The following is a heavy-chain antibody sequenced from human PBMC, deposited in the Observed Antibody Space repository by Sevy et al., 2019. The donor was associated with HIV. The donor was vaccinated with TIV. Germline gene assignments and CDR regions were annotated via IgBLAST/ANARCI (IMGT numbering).Heavy chain of an antibody. Sequence: GGSLRLSCAASGFTFSIIYMNWVRQSPGKGLEWVGRMKSKTDGGTTDYAAPVNDRFTISRDDSKNNLYLQMNSLKADDTAEDYCTTVGCPKWWSEAFDIWGQGTMVTVSS. CDR3: TTVGCPKWWSEAFDI. D-gene: IGHD2-15*01. CDR2: MKSKTDGGTT. CDR1: GFTFSIIY. V-gene: IGHV3-15*01. J-gene: IGHJ3*02.